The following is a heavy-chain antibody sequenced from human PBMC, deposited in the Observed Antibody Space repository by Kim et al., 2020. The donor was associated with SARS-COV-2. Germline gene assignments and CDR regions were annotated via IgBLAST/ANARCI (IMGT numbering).Heavy chain of an antibody. D-gene: IGHD2-2*01. CDR3: ARDTSRYCSSTSCSNYYYYGMDV. CDR2: ISAYNGNT. V-gene: IGHV1-18*01. Sequence: ASVKVSCKASGYTFTSYGISWVRQAPGQGLEWMGWISAYNGNTNYAQKLQGRVTMTTDTSTSTAYMELRSLRSDDTAVYYCARDTSRYCSSTSCSNYYYYGMDVWGQGTTVTVSS. J-gene: IGHJ6*02. CDR1: GYTFTSYG.